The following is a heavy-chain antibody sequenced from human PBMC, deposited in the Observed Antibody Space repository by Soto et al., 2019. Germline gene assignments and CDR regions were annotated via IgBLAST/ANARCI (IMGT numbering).Heavy chain of an antibody. CDR2: IKSKTDGGTA. D-gene: IGHD6-13*01. CDR1: GFTFSNAW. V-gene: IGHV3-15*01. CDR3: TTVQGVIAAAGTRDY. Sequence: GGSLRLSCAASGFTFSNAWMSWVRQAPGKGLEWVGRIKSKTDGGTADYAAPVKGRFTVSSDDSKNTLYLQMNSLKTEDTTGYYCTTVQGVIAAAGTRDYWGQGTLVTVSS. J-gene: IGHJ4*02.